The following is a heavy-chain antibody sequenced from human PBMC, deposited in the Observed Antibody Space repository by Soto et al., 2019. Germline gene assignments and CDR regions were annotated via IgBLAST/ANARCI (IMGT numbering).Heavy chain of an antibody. J-gene: IGHJ5*02. V-gene: IGHV4-34*01. CDR1: GGSFSGYY. Sequence: SETLSLTCAVYGGSFSGYYWSWIRQPPGKGLEWIGEINHSGSTNYNPSLKSRVTISVDTSKNQFSLKLSSVTAADTAVYYCARGPKDPHVLRFLEEFDPWGQGTLVTVSS. D-gene: IGHD3-3*01. CDR3: ARGPKDPHVLRFLEEFDP. CDR2: INHSGST.